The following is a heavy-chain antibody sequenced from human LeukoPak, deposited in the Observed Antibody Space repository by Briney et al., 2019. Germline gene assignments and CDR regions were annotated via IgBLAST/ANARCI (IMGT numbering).Heavy chain of an antibody. Sequence: PGGSLRLSCEASGFTFSSYAMYWVRQAPGKGLEYVSAISSNGGSTYYANSVKGRFTISRDNSKNTLYLQMGSLRAEDMAVYYCARGPYGSGSYYSDYWGQGTLVTVSS. CDR1: GFTFSSYA. V-gene: IGHV3-64*01. CDR2: ISSNGGST. D-gene: IGHD3-10*01. CDR3: ARGPYGSGSYYSDY. J-gene: IGHJ4*02.